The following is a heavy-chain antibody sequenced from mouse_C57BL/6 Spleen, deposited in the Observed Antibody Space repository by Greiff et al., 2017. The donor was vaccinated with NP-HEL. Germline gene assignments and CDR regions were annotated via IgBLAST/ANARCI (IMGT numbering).Heavy chain of an antibody. CDR3: ARKDGYYVFDY. D-gene: IGHD2-3*01. Sequence: QVQLQQPGAELVRPGSSVKLSCKASGYTFTSYWMDWVKQRPGQGLEWIGNIYPSDSETHYNQKFKDKATLTVDKSSSTAYMQLSSLTSEDSAVYYCARKDGYYVFDYWGEGTTLTVSS. J-gene: IGHJ2*01. CDR1: GYTFTSYW. CDR2: IYPSDSET. V-gene: IGHV1-61*01.